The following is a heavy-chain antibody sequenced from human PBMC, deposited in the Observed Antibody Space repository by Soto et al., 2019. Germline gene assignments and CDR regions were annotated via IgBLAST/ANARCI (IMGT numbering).Heavy chain of an antibody. J-gene: IGHJ6*02. V-gene: IGHV4-4*02. Sequence: SETLSLTCTVSGGSISSSNLWNWVRQPPGEGLEWIGDIYHSGSTNYNPSLKSRVTISVDKSKNHFSLKLNSVTAADTAVYYCAKWEPSRYYYGIDVWGQGTTVTVSS. D-gene: IGHD1-26*01. CDR3: AKWEPSRYYYGIDV. CDR2: IYHSGST. CDR1: GGSISSSNL.